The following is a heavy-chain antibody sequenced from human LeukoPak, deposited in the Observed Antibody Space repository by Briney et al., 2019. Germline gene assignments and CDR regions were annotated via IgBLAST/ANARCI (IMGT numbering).Heavy chain of an antibody. J-gene: IGHJ6*03. D-gene: IGHD3-9*01. CDR1: GYTFTSYG. CDR3: ARAPPDYDILTGYSSTYYYYMDV. Sequence: GASVKVSCKASGYTFTSYGISWVRQAPGQGLEWMGWISAYNGNTNYAQKLQGRVTMTTDTSTSTAYMELRSLRSDDTAVYYCARAPPDYDILTGYSSTYYYYMDVWGKGTTVTISS. CDR2: ISAYNGNT. V-gene: IGHV1-18*01.